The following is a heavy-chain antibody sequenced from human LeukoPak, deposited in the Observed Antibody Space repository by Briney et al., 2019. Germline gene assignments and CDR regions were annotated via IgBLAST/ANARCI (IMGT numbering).Heavy chain of an antibody. CDR3: ARDRGLGYCSGGSCYYYYYMDV. CDR1: GGSISSGSYY. Sequence: SQTLSLTCTVSGGSISSGSYYWSWIRPPAGQGLEWIGRNYTSRSTNYNPSLKSPVTISVDTSKIQFALKLSSVSAADTAVYGGARDRGLGYCSGGSCYYYYYMDVWGKVTTVTVSS. J-gene: IGHJ6*03. V-gene: IGHV4-61*02. D-gene: IGHD2-15*01. CDR2: NYTSRST.